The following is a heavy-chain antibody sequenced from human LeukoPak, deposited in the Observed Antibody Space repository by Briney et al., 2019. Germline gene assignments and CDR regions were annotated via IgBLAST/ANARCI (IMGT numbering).Heavy chain of an antibody. CDR3: ARDLMAAYYGSGSYYFDY. V-gene: IGHV1-69*13. CDR2: IIPIFGTA. D-gene: IGHD3-10*01. J-gene: IGHJ4*02. Sequence: GASVKVSGKASVGTYSSYAISWVRQAPGQGLEWMGGIIPIFGTANYAQKFQGRVTITADESTSTAYMELSSLRSEDTAVYYCARDLMAAYYGSGSYYFDYWGQGTLVTVSS. CDR1: VGTYSSYA.